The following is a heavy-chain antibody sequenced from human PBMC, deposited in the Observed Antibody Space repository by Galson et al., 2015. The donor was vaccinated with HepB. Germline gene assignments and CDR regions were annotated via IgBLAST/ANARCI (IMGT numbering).Heavy chain of an antibody. CDR1: GFTFSSYA. D-gene: IGHD3-22*01. CDR2: ISGSGGST. V-gene: IGHV3-23*01. CDR3: AKDSYYYDSSGYYYEYYFDY. Sequence: SLRLSCAASGFTFSSYAMSWVRQAPGKGLEWVSAISGSGGSTYYADSVKGRFTISRDNSKNTLYLQMNSLRAEDTAVYYCAKDSYYYDSSGYYYEYYFDYWGQGTLVTVSS. J-gene: IGHJ4*02.